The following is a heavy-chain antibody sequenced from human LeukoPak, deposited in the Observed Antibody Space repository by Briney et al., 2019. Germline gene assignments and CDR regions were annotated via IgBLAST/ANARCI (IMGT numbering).Heavy chain of an antibody. CDR2: INHSGST. CDR3: ARDRHIVVVTANLYYYYYYMDV. J-gene: IGHJ6*03. Sequence: SETLSLTCAVYGGSFSGYYWSWIRQPPGKGLEWIGEINHSGSTNYNPSLKSRVTISVDTSKNQFSLKLSSVTAADTAVYYCARDRHIVVVTANLYYYYYYMDVWGKGTTVTVSS. D-gene: IGHD2-21*02. CDR1: GGSFSGYY. V-gene: IGHV4-34*01.